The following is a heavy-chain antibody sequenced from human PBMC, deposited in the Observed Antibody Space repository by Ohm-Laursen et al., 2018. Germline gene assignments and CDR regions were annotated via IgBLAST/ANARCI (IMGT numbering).Heavy chain of an antibody. Sequence: GSLRLSCTASGFTFRRDAMSWVRQAPGRGLEWVSSLSDNGAKTYYADSVKGRFTISRDNSKSTLYLQMNSLRAEDTAIFYCTKGCGTDCYYDVSWGHGTLVTVSS. D-gene: IGHD2-21*02. CDR1: GFTFRRDA. J-gene: IGHJ5*01. V-gene: IGHV3-23*01. CDR2: LSDNGAKT. CDR3: TKGCGTDCYYDVS.